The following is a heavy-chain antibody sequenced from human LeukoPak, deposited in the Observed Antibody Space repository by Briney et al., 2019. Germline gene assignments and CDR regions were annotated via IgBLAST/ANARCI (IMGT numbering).Heavy chain of an antibody. J-gene: IGHJ4*02. V-gene: IGHV3-74*01. CDR2: INSDGSST. D-gene: IGHD1-1*01. CDR1: GFTFSSYW. Sequence: PGGSLRLSCAGSGFTFSSYWMHWVRQAPGKGVMWVSRINSDGSSTSYAVSVKGRFTISRDNAKNTLYLQMNSLRAEDTAVYYCGRATGIDYWGQGTLVTVSS. CDR3: GRATGIDY.